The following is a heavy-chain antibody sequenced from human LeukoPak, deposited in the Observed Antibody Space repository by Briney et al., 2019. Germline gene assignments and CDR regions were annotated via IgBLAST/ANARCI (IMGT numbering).Heavy chain of an antibody. CDR1: GITFSNYN. CDR2: ITSSSSYT. V-gene: IGHV3-21*01. D-gene: IGHD5-18*01. CDR3: ARGYSYGASGFDY. J-gene: IGHJ4*02. Sequence: GGSLRLSCAAPGITFSNYNMNWVRQAPGKGLEWISAITSSSSYTFYADSVKGRFTISRDNAQNSLYLQMNSLRAEDTAVYYCARGYSYGASGFDYWGQGTLVTVSS.